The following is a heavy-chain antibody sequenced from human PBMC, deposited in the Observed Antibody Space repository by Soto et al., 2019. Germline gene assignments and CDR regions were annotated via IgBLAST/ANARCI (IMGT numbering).Heavy chain of an antibody. D-gene: IGHD1-7*01. Sequence: QLQLQESGSGLVKPSQTLSLTCAVSGGSISSGGYSWSWIRQPPGKGLEWIGYIYHSGSTYYNPSLRSRVTISVDRSKNQFSLKLSSVTAADTAVYYCARNQKVTGTTWFDPWGQGTLVTVSS. J-gene: IGHJ5*02. CDR2: IYHSGST. V-gene: IGHV4-30-2*01. CDR3: ARNQKVTGTTWFDP. CDR1: GGSISSGGYS.